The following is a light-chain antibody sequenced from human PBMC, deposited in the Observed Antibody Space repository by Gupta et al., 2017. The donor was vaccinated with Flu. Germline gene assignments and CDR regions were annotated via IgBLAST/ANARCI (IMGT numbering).Light chain of an antibody. Sequence: QSVLTQPPSVSGAPGQRVTLSCTASSSNLGAGFDVHWYQHLPGTAPQLLIYGNNNRPSGGPDRFSGSKSGTSASLAITGLQTDDEADYYCQSFDSSLSGSVFGGGTKLTVL. CDR2: GNN. CDR3: QSFDSSLSGSV. CDR1: SSNLGAGFD. V-gene: IGLV1-40*01. J-gene: IGLJ2*01.